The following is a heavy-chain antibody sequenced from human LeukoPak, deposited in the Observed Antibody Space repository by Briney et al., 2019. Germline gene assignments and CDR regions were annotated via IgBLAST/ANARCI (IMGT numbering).Heavy chain of an antibody. D-gene: IGHD3-22*01. V-gene: IGHV3-23*01. J-gene: IGHJ2*01. Sequence: QPGGSRLLSCAASGFTFSSYAMSWGRQPAGEGVEWVSASSGSGGSTYYADSGKGRFTISRYNSNNTLYLQMNSLRAEDTAVYYCAKDPNYYDSSGYYWGRDWYFDLWGRGTLVTVSS. CDR3: AKDPNYYDSSGYYWGRDWYFDL. CDR2: SSGSGGST. CDR1: GFTFSSYA.